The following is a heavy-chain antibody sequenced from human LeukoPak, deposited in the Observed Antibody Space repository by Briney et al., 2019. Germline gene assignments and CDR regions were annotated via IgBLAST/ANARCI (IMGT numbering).Heavy chain of an antibody. V-gene: IGHV3-23*01. CDR1: GFTFSSYA. J-gene: IGHJ4*02. CDR3: ARVRGSWYHFDY. CDR2: ISGSGGST. D-gene: IGHD6-13*01. Sequence: GGSLRLSCAASGFTFSSYAMSWVRQAPGKGLEWVSAISGSGGSTYYADSVKGRFTISRDNSKNTLYLQMNSLRAEDTAVYYCARVRGSWYHFDYWGQGTLVTVSS.